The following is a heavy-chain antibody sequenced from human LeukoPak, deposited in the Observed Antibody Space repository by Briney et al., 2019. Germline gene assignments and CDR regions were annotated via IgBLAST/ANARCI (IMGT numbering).Heavy chain of an antibody. Sequence: GKSLRLSCAASGFTFSSYAMSWVRQAPGKGLEWVSAISGSGGSTYYADSVKGRFTISRDNSKNTLYLQMNSLRAEDTAVYYCANHILGYCSGGSCANFDHWGQGTLVTVSS. J-gene: IGHJ4*02. D-gene: IGHD2-15*01. CDR3: ANHILGYCSGGSCANFDH. CDR2: ISGSGGST. CDR1: GFTFSSYA. V-gene: IGHV3-23*01.